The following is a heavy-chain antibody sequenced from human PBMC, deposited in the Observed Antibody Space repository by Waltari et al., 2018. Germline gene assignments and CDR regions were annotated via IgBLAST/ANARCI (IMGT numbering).Heavy chain of an antibody. CDR3: ARSPPYPLGAEYFQH. CDR2: IYSGGST. V-gene: IGHV3-53*01. CDR1: GFTVSSNY. J-gene: IGHJ1*01. Sequence: EVQLVESGGGLIQPGGSLRLSCAASGFTVSSNYMSWVRQAPGKGLEWVSVIYSGGSTYYADSVKGRFTISRDNSKNTLYLQMNSLRAEDTAVYYCARSPPYPLGAEYFQHWGQGTLVTVSS. D-gene: IGHD2-2*01.